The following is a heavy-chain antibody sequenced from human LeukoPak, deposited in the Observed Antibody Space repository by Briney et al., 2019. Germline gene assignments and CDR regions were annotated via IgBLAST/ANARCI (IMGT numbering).Heavy chain of an antibody. CDR1: GFTVSSNY. CDR2: IYSGGST. Sequence: GGSLRLSCAASGFTVSSNYMSWVRQAPGKGLEWVSVIYSGGSTYYADSVKGRFTISRDNSKNTLYLQMNSLRAEDTAVYYCAKEAVAANFDYWGQGTLVTVSS. D-gene: IGHD2-15*01. J-gene: IGHJ4*02. CDR3: AKEAVAANFDY. V-gene: IGHV3-53*01.